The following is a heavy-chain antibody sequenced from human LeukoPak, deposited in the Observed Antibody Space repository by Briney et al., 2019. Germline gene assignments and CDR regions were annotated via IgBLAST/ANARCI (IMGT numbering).Heavy chain of an antibody. CDR1: GFTFRSYD. CDR2: IGTAGEI. CDR3: ARDIYGSGSYSWSKRLDY. Sequence: PGGSLGLSCAASGFTFRSYDMHWVRQATGKGLEWVSGIGTAGEIYYPGSVKGRFTISRDNAKSSLYLQMTSLRAEDTAVYYCARDIYGSGSYSWSKRLDYWGQGTLVTVSS. D-gene: IGHD3-10*01. V-gene: IGHV3-13*01. J-gene: IGHJ4*02.